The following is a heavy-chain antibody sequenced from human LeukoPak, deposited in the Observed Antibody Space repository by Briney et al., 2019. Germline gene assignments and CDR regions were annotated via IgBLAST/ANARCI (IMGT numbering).Heavy chain of an antibody. CDR2: INSDESST. D-gene: IGHD4-17*01. CDR1: GFTFSSYW. CDR3: ASYGDYLYY. Sequence: GGSLRLSCAASGFTFSSYWMHWVRQAPGKGLVWVSRINSDESSTTYADSVKGRFTISRDNAKNTLYLQMNSLRPEATAVYYCASYGDYLYYWGEGTLVTASS. J-gene: IGHJ4*02. V-gene: IGHV3-74*01.